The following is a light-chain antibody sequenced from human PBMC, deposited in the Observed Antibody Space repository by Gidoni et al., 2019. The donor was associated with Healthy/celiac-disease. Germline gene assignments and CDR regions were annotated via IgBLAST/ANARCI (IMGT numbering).Light chain of an antibody. V-gene: IGKV1-33*01. J-gene: IGKJ4*01. CDR2: AAS. CDR3: QQYDNPPLT. Sequence: IQMPQSPSPLSAFVGDRVTITCQASQDISNYLNWYQQKPGKAPKLLIYAASNLETGVPSRFSGSGSGTDFTFTISSLQPEDIATYYCQQYDNPPLTFXGXTKVEIK. CDR1: QDISNY.